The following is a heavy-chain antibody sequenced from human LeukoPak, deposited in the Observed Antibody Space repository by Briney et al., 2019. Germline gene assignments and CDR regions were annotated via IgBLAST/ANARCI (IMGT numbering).Heavy chain of an antibody. CDR2: FDPEDGET. J-gene: IGHJ5*02. Sequence: GASVKVSCKASGYTFTTYDMSWVRQATGQGLEWMGGFDPEDGETIYAQKFQGRVTMTEDTSTDTAYMELSSLRSEDTAVYYCATNMDFWSGYYAWGQGTLVTVSS. CDR1: GYTFTTYD. D-gene: IGHD3-3*01. V-gene: IGHV1-24*01. CDR3: ATNMDFWSGYYA.